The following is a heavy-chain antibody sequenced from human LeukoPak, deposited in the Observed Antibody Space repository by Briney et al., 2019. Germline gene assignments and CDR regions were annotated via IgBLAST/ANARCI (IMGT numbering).Heavy chain of an antibody. V-gene: IGHV1-2*02. Sequence: GASVKVSCKASGYTFTGYYMHWVRPAPGQGLEWMGWINPNSGDTNYAQNFQGRVTMTRDTSISTAFMDLSSLRSDDTAFYYCARGPHFQDWGQGTLITVSS. CDR1: GYTFTGYY. CDR3: ARGPHFQD. CDR2: INPNSGDT. D-gene: IGHD3-3*02. J-gene: IGHJ4*02.